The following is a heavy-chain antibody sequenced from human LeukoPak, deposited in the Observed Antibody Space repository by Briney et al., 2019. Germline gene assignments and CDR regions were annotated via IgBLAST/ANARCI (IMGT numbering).Heavy chain of an antibody. V-gene: IGHV3-7*03. CDR1: GFTFSSYW. D-gene: IGHD3-22*01. Sequence: GGSLRLSCAASGFTFSSYWMTWVRQAPGKGLEWGANIKQDVSEKYYVDSVKGRFTISRDNAKTSLYLKMSRLSAEATAFYYCARHYSPVLLTHYYQGDDAFDIWGQGTMVTVSS. CDR2: IKQDVSEK. J-gene: IGHJ3*02. CDR3: ARHYSPVLLTHYYQGDDAFDI.